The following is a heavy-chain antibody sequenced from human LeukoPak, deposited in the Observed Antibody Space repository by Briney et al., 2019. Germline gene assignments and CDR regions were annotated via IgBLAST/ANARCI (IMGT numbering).Heavy chain of an antibody. V-gene: IGHV3-23*01. J-gene: IGHJ4*02. D-gene: IGHD3-3*01. CDR1: GYTFSSYA. Sequence: GGSLRLSCAASGYTFSSYAMSWVRQAPGKGLEWVSAISGSGGSTYYADSVKGRFTISRDNSKNTLYLQMNSLRAEDTAVYYCAKAGSQFLLFDYWGQGTLVTVSS. CDR3: AKAGSQFLLFDY. CDR2: ISGSGGST.